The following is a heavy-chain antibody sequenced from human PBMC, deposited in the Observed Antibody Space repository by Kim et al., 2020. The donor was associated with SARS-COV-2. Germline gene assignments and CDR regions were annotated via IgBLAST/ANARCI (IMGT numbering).Heavy chain of an antibody. V-gene: IGHV1-3*01. CDR2: INGVNGNT. CDR3: ARDGRSVDYYFDY. J-gene: IGHJ4*02. Sequence: ASVKVSCKASGYTLSSYCIHWVRQAPGQRPEWMGWINGVNGNTKYSQKFEGRVTITRDTSASTVYMELSSLISEDTAVYYCARDGRSVDYYFDYWGQGTLVTVSS. CDR1: GYTLSSYC.